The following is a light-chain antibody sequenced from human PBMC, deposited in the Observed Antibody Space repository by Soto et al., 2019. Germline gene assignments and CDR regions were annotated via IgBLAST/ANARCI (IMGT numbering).Light chain of an antibody. CDR2: GNT. Sequence: QTVGTQPPSVSGAPGQRVTSSCTGSSSNSGPGYDVHWYQQLPGRDPKLLIYGNTNRPSGVPDRFSGSKSGTSASLAITGLQAEDEADYYCLSFDSSLSVVFGGGTKLTVL. J-gene: IGLJ2*01. CDR3: LSFDSSLSVV. V-gene: IGLV1-40*01. CDR1: SSNSGPGYD.